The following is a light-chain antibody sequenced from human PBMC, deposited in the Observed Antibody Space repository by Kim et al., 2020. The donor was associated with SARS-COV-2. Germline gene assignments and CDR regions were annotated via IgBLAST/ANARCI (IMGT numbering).Light chain of an antibody. Sequence: RATINCKSSQSLLYSSTNKNYLAWYQQKSEQPPKLLIYWASTRESGVPDRFSGSGSGTDFTLTISSLQAEDVAVYHCQQYYRTPYTFGQGTKLEI. J-gene: IGKJ2*01. V-gene: IGKV4-1*01. CDR2: WAS. CDR3: QQYYRTPYT. CDR1: QSLLYSSTNKNY.